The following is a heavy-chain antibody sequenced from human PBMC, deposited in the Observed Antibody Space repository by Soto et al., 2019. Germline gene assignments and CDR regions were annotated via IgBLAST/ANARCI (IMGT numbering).Heavy chain of an antibody. CDR2: ISYDGSNK. CDR3: ARPLWRDDYNWGYFDL. D-gene: IGHD4-4*01. CDR1: GFTFSSYA. V-gene: IGHV3-30-3*01. J-gene: IGHJ2*01. Sequence: QVQLVESGGGVVQPGRSLRLSCAASGFTFSSYAMHWVRQATGKGLEWVAVISYDGSNKFYADSVKGRFIMSRDNSKNTLYLQMNSLRAEDTAVYYCARPLWRDDYNWGYFDLWGRGTLVTVSS.